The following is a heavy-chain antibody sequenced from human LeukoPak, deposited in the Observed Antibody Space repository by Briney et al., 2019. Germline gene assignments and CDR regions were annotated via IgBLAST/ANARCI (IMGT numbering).Heavy chain of an antibody. CDR1: AYTFTING. Sequence: PSGNVSCKASAYTFTINGFNLVRLPTAQGLDWKGWMNPNSGNTGYAQKFQGRVTMTRNTSISTAYMELSSLRSEDTAVYYCARGRGYGVSTHFDYWGQGTLVTVSS. V-gene: IGHV1-8*01. CDR2: MNPNSGNT. J-gene: IGHJ4*02. CDR3: ARGRGYGVSTHFDY. D-gene: IGHD4-17*01.